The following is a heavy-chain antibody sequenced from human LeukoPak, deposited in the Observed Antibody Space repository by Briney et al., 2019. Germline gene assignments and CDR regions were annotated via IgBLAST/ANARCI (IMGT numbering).Heavy chain of an antibody. Sequence: GGSLRLSCAASGFTFSSYSMNWARQAPGKGLEWVSSISSSSSYIYYADSVKGRFTISRDNAKNSLYLQMNSLRAEDTAVYYCASYYSSGWYSKKYNWFDPWGQGTLVTVSS. V-gene: IGHV3-21*01. CDR2: ISSSSSYI. D-gene: IGHD6-19*01. J-gene: IGHJ5*02. CDR1: GFTFSSYS. CDR3: ASYYSSGWYSKKYNWFDP.